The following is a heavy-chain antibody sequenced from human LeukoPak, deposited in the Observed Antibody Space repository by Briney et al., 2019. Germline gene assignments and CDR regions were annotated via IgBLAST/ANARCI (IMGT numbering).Heavy chain of an antibody. CDR1: GGSVSSGSYY. D-gene: IGHD1-26*01. Sequence: SETLSLTCTVSGGSVSSGSYYWSWIRQPPGKGLEWIGEINHSGSTNYNPSLKSRVTISVDTSKNQFSLKLSSVTAADTAVYYCARGLMGATPFDYWGQGTLVTVSS. CDR3: ARGLMGATPFDY. CDR2: INHSGST. J-gene: IGHJ4*02. V-gene: IGHV4-39*07.